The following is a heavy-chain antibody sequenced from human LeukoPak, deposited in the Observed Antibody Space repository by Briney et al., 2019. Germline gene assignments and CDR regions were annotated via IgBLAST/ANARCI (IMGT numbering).Heavy chain of an antibody. CDR1: GFTFSSYG. CDR2: IRYDGSNK. Sequence: GGSLRLSCAASGFTFSSYGMHWVRQAPGKGLEWVAFIRYDGSNKYYADSVKGRFTISRDNSKNTLYLQMNSLRAEDTAVYYCAKDVYYYGSGRNLNWFDPWGQGTLVTVSS. J-gene: IGHJ5*02. CDR3: AKDVYYYGSGRNLNWFDP. D-gene: IGHD3-10*01. V-gene: IGHV3-30*02.